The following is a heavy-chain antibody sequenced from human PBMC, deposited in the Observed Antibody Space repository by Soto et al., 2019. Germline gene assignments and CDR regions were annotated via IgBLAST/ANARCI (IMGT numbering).Heavy chain of an antibody. J-gene: IGHJ5*02. CDR3: ARVRVEPYYYGSGSYLGWFDP. Sequence: KPSETLSLTCAVSGGSISSGGYSWSWIRQPPGKGLEWIGYIYHSGSTYYNPSLKSRVTISVDRSKNQFSLKLSSVTAADTDVYYCARVRVEPYYYGSGSYLGWFDPWGQGTLVTVS. V-gene: IGHV4-30-2*01. CDR2: IYHSGST. D-gene: IGHD3-10*01. CDR1: GGSISSGGYS.